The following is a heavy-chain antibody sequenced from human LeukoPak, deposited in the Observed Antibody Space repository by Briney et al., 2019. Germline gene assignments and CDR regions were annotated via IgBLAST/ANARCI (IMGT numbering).Heavy chain of an antibody. CDR1: GVSISTSSYY. V-gene: IGHV4-39*01. CDR2: IYYSGRT. D-gene: IGHD6-19*01. CDR3: ARHSSGWSWGYYGMDV. J-gene: IGHJ6*02. Sequence: SETLSLTCTVSGVSISTSSYYWGWIRQPPGKGLEWIGSIYYSGRTYYNPSLKSRVTISVDTSKNQFSLKLSSVTAADTAVYYCARHSSGWSWGYYGMDVWGQGTTVTVSS.